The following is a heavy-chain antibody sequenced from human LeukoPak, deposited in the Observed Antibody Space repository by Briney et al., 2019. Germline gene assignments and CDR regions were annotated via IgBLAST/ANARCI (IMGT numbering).Heavy chain of an antibody. CDR2: ISSGSTYI. J-gene: IGHJ4*02. V-gene: IGHV3-21*01. D-gene: IGHD1-14*01. Sequence: GSLRLSCAASGFSFSTYYVNWVRQAPGKGLERVACISSGSTYIFHADSVRGRFAVSRDNAENSLYLQMNSLRADDTAVYYCVRENHGSFDYWGRGSLVTVSS. CDR3: VRENHGSFDY. CDR1: GFSFSTYY.